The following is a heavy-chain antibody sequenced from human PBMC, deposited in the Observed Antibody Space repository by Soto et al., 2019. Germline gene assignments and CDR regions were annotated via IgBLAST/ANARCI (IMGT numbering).Heavy chain of an antibody. CDR1: RFIFSSHA. V-gene: IGHV3-23*01. J-gene: IGHJ6*02. CDR2: INGSGGTR. Sequence: QPVGSLRLSCAASRFIFSSHAMSWVRQAPGKGLEWVSSINGSGGTRYYADSVEGRFTISRDNSKNTVYLQMDSLRAEDTAIYYCARYSDSSGDFYHGVDVRGQGTTVTVYS. CDR3: ARYSDSSGDFYHGVDV. D-gene: IGHD6-6*01.